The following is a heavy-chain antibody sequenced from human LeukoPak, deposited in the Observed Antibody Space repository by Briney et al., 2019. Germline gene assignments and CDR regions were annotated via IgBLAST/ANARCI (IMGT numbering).Heavy chain of an antibody. CDR3: ARFSDYY. CDR2: ISYDGSNK. D-gene: IGHD2-21*01. Sequence: PGGSVRLSCAASGFTFSSYAMHWVPQAPGKGLEGVAVISYDGSNKYYADSVKGRFTISRDNSKNTLYLQMNSLRAEDTAVYYCARFSDYYWGQGTLVTVSS. J-gene: IGHJ4*02. V-gene: IGHV3-30*04. CDR1: GFTFSSYA.